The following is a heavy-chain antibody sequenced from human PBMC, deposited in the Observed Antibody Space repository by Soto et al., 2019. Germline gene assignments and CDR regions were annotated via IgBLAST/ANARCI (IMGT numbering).Heavy chain of an antibody. CDR2: ISAYNGNT. CDR3: ARDQPQYYYDSSGYFDY. V-gene: IGHV1-18*01. J-gene: IGHJ4*02. CDR1: GYTFTSYG. D-gene: IGHD3-22*01. Sequence: QVQLVQSGAEVKKPGASVKVSCKASGYTFTSYGISWVRQAPGQGLEWMGWISAYNGNTNYAQKLQGRVTMTTDTPTSTAYMELRSLISEDAAVYYCARDQPQYYYDSSGYFDYWGQGTLVTVSS.